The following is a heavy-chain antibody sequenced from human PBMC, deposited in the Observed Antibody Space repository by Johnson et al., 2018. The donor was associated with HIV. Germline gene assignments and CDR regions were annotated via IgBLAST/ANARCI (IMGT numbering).Heavy chain of an antibody. V-gene: IGHV3-30*02. CDR3: AKDRGGDILFDI. Sequence: QVQVVESGGGVVQPGGSLRLSCAASGFTFSSYGMHWVRQAPGKGLAWVAFIRYDGSNKYYADSLKGRFTISRDNSNKTLYLQMNSLRAEDTAVYYCAKDRGGDILFDIWGQGTMVTVSS. J-gene: IGHJ3*02. CDR2: IRYDGSNK. CDR1: GFTFSSYG. D-gene: IGHD5-12*01.